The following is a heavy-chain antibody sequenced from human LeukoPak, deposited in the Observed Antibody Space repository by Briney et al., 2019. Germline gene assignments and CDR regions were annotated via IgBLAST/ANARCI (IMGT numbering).Heavy chain of an antibody. D-gene: IGHD6-13*01. CDR3: AKVDSSSWLLFDS. CDR2: ITASGYTT. CDR1: GFTFSSYA. V-gene: IGHV3-23*01. Sequence: TGGSLRLSCAASGFTFSSYAMSWVRQAPGKGLEWVSAITASGYTTHFADSVKGRFTISKDNSKNTLYLQMNSLRAEDAAVYYCAKVDSSSWLLFDSWGQGTLVTVSS. J-gene: IGHJ4*02.